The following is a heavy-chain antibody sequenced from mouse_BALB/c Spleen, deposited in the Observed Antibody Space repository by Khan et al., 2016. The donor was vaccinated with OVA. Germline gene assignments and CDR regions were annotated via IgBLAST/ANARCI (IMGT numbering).Heavy chain of an antibody. J-gene: IGHJ4*01. V-gene: IGHV2-3*01. CDR2: IWGDGST. CDR1: GFSLSSNG. Sequence: QVQLKESGPGLVAPSQSLSITCTVSGFSLSSNGVSWVRQPPGKGLEWLGVIWGDGSTNYNSTLKSRLIISKDNSQSQVFLKLNSLQTDDTDTYSSAKFTPDYYSMDYWGQGTSGTVSS. CDR3: AKFTPDYYSMDY. D-gene: IGHD1-1*01.